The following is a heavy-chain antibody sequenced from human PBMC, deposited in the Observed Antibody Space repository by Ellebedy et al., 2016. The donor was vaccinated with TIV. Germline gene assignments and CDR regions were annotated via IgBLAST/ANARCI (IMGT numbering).Heavy chain of an antibody. CDR2: IGTAGDT. J-gene: IGHJ5*02. CDR3: AKSFTANWFDP. CDR1: GFTFSSYD. V-gene: IGHV3-13*01. Sequence: GESLKISCAASGFTFSSYDMHWVRQPTGKGLEWVSAIGTAGDTYYPGSVKGRFTISRDNAKNSLYLQMNSLRAEDTAVYYCAKSFTANWFDPWGQGTLVTVSS.